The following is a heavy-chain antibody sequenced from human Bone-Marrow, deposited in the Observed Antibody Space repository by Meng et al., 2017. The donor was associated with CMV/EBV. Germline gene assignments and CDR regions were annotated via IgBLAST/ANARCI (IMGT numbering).Heavy chain of an antibody. V-gene: IGHV1-8*01. J-gene: IGHJ6*02. Sequence: ASVKVSCKASGYPFSNNDINWVRQAAGQGLEWMGWINPKSNNTGYAQNFQGRVTMTRDNAIGTAYMELSSLRSEDTAIYYCARGPLLYSGNYYYYYFMDVWGQGTTVSVSS. CDR1: GYPFSNND. CDR3: ARGPLLYSGNYYYYYFMDV. D-gene: IGHD2-21*01. CDR2: INPKSNNT.